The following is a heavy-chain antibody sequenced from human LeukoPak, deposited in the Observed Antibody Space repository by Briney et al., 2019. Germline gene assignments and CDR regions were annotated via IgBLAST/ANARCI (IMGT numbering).Heavy chain of an antibody. CDR1: GFTFSSFG. V-gene: IGHV3-33*01. CDR3: ARGCGGGPGCYILDY. D-gene: IGHD2-15*01. J-gene: IGHJ4*02. Sequence: HTEGSLRLSCAASGFTFSSFGMHWVRQAPGKGLEWVAIIWSDGSNEVYIESVKGRFTISRDNSKNTPYLHMNSLRSEDTAMYFCARGCGGGPGCYILDYWGQGTLVTVSS. CDR2: IWSDGSNE.